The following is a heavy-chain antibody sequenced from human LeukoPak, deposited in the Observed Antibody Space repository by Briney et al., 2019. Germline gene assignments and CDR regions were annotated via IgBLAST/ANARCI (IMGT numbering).Heavy chain of an antibody. D-gene: IGHD4-17*01. V-gene: IGHV3-23*01. CDR3: AKATVTHLIDY. CDR2: SASGGSS. CDR1: GFTFRSYA. Sequence: GGSLRLSCVASGFTFRSYAMNGVRRAPGRGLEWVSTSASGGSSYYADSVKGRFTISRDNSKNTLYLQMNSLGAEDTAVYYCAKATVTHLIDYWGQGTLVTVSS. J-gene: IGHJ4*02.